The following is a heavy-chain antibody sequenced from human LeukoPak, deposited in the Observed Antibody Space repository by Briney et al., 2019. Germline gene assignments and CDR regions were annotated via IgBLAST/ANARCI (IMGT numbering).Heavy chain of an antibody. CDR1: GFVFDDYD. J-gene: IGHJ4*02. V-gene: IGHV3-30*02. D-gene: IGHD1-26*01. Sequence: GGSLRLSCGTSGFVFDDYDMHWVRQAPGKGLEWVAFIRSDGYHTYYTDSVKGRFIITRDNFKNTLYLQMNSLRLEDMAVYYCAKPSGSGVDYWGRGTRVTVSS. CDR3: AKPSGSGVDY. CDR2: IRSDGYHT.